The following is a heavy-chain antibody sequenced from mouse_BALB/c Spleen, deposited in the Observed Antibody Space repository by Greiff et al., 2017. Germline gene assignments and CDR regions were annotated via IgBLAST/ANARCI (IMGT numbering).Heavy chain of an antibody. CDR3: ARNYRFDY. CDR1: GYTFTSYW. D-gene: IGHD2-14*01. J-gene: IGHJ2*01. Sequence: VQLQQSGAELARPGASVKLSCKASGYTFTSYWMQWVKQRPGQGLEWIGAIYPGDGDTRYTQKFMGKATLTADKSSSTAYMQLSSLASEDSAVYYCARNYRFDYWGQGTTLTVSS. CDR2: IYPGDGDT. V-gene: IGHV1-87*01.